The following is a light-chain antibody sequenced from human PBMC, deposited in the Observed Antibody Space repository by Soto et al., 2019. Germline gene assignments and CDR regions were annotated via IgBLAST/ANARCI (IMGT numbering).Light chain of an antibody. CDR1: SSNLGSNS. V-gene: IGLV1-44*01. J-gene: IGLJ3*02. Sequence: QSELTQPPSASGTPGQRVIISCSGSSSNLGSNSGNWYQQLPGTAPKLLIYNTYQRPLGVPDRFSGSKSGTSASLAISGLQSEDEGDYFCAAWDDSLNGPVFGGGTKLTVL. CDR3: AAWDDSLNGPV. CDR2: NTY.